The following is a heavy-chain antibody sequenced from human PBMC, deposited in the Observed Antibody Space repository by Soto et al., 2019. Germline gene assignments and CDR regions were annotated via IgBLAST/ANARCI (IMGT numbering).Heavy chain of an antibody. D-gene: IGHD2-8*01. CDR2: IIPIFGTA. CDR1: GGTFSSYA. Sequence: SVKDSCKTSGGTFSSYAISWVRQAPGQGLEWMGGIIPIFGTANYAQKFQGRVTITVDESTSTAYMELSSLRSEDTAVYYCARGYMVYAAEGIWFDPWGQGTLVTVSS. J-gene: IGHJ5*02. CDR3: ARGYMVYAAEGIWFDP. V-gene: IGHV1-69*13.